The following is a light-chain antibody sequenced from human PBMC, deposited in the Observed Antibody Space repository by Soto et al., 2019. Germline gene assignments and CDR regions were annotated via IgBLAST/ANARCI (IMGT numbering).Light chain of an antibody. V-gene: IGKV1-39*01. CDR1: QSISSY. J-gene: IGKJ1*01. CDR2: AAS. CDR3: QQSSITPWT. Sequence: DIQMTQSPSSLSASVGDRVTITCRASQSISSYLNWYQQKPGTAPKLLIYAASSLQSGVPSRFSGSGSGTDFTLTISSLQPDAFATYYCQQSSITPWTFCQGTTVEIK.